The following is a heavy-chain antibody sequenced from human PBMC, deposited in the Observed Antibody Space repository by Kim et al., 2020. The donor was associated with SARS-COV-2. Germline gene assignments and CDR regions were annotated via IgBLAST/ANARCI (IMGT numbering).Heavy chain of an antibody. CDR1: GFTFSSYW. D-gene: IGHD3-22*01. CDR3: ASAKYYYDSSGFDY. V-gene: IGHV3-7*01. J-gene: IGHJ4*02. Sequence: GGSLRLSCAASGFTFSSYWMSWVRQAPGKGLEWVANIKQDGSEKYYVDSVKGRFTISRDNAKNSLYLQMDSLRAEDTAVYYCASAKYYYDSSGFDYWGQGTLVTVSS. CDR2: IKQDGSEK.